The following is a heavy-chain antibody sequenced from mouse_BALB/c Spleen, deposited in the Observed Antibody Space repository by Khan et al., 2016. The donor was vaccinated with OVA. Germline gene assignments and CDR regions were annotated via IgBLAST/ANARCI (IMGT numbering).Heavy chain of an antibody. CDR1: GYTFTTYT. Sequence: VQLQQSGAELARPGASVKMSCKASGYTFTTYTMHWVKQRPGQGLEWIGYINPSNGYTNYNQTFKNKSTLTADKSSSTAYMQLSSLTSDYSAVYYWAREGAYSRSDGWFSYWGQGTLVTVSA. CDR2: INPSNGYT. J-gene: IGHJ3*01. CDR3: AREGAYSRSDGWFSY. V-gene: IGHV1-4*01. D-gene: IGHD2-14*01.